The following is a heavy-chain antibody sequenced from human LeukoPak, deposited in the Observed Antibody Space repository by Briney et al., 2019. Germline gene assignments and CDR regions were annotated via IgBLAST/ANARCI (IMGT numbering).Heavy chain of an antibody. D-gene: IGHD3-3*01. CDR1: GFTFSSYG. CDR3: ARGLLAPPLYDFWSGYYPYYYGMDV. CDR2: IWYDGSNK. Sequence: PGGSLRLSCAASGFTFSSYGMHWVRQAPGKGLEWVAVIWYDGSNKYYADSVKGRFTISRDNSKNTLYLQMNSLRAEDTAVYYCARGLLAPPLYDFWSGYYPYYYGMDVWGQGTTVTVSS. J-gene: IGHJ6*02. V-gene: IGHV3-33*01.